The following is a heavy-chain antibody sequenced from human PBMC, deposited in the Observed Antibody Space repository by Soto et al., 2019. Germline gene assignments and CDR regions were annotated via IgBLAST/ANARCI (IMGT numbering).Heavy chain of an antibody. Sequence: PSETLSLTCTVSGGSISSSSYYWGWIRQPPGKGLEWIGSIYYAGNTYYNPSLKSRVTMSVDTPKNQFSLQLTSVTAADTAVYHCAIQDATMGYYDFWSGFPVASWGQGTLVTVSS. D-gene: IGHD3-3*01. CDR2: IYYAGNT. CDR3: AIQDATMGYYDFWSGFPVAS. J-gene: IGHJ5*02. V-gene: IGHV4-39*01. CDR1: GGSISSSSYY.